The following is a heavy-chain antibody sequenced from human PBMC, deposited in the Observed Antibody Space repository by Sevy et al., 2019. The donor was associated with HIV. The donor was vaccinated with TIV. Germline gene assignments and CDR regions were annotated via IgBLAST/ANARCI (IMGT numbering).Heavy chain of an antibody. CDR3: AKDVGSITMIVPDAFDI. CDR2: TSARDSST. Sequence: GGSLRLSCVASGFTFSSYAVSWVRQAPGKGLEWVAATSARDSSTYHADSVRGRFTISRDNSKNTLYLQMNSLRAEDTAVYYCAKDVGSITMIVPDAFDIWGQGTMVTVSS. D-gene: IGHD3-22*01. CDR1: GFTFSSYA. J-gene: IGHJ3*02. V-gene: IGHV3-23*01.